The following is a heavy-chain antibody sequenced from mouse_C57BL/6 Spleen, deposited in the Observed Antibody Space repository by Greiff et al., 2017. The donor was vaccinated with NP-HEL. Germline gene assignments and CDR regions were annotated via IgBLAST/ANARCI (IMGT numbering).Heavy chain of an antibody. Sequence: EVKLQQSVAELVRPGASVKLSCTASGFNIKNTYMHWVKQRPEQGLEWIGRIDPANGNTKYAPKFQGKATITADTSSNTAYLQLSSLTSEDTAIYYCASPYDYDEGAWFAYWGQGTLVTVSA. V-gene: IGHV14-3*01. J-gene: IGHJ3*01. CDR1: GFNIKNTY. CDR2: IDPANGNT. D-gene: IGHD2-4*01. CDR3: ASPYDYDEGAWFAY.